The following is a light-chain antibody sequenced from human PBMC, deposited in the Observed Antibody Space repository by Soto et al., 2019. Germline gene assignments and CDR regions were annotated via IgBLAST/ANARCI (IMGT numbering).Light chain of an antibody. CDR3: QQYNDWPHT. CDR2: GAS. J-gene: IGKJ1*01. Sequence: EIVMTQSPATLSVSPGERATLSCRASQSVSSNLAWYQQKPGQAPRLLIYGASTSATGGPARFSGSGSGTEFTLTISSLQSEDFAVYYCQQYNDWPHTFGQGTKVESK. V-gene: IGKV3-15*01. CDR1: QSVSSN.